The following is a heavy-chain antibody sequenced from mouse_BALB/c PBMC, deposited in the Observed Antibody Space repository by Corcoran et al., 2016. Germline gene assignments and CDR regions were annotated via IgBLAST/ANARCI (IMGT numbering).Heavy chain of an antibody. D-gene: IGHD2-1*01. CDR2: INSDGSAI. V-gene: IGHV11-2*02. Sequence: EVQLLDTGGGLVHPGGSRGLSCEGSGFTFSGFWMSWVRQTPGKTLEWIGDINSDGSAINYAPSIKDRFTIFRDNDKSTLYLQMSNVRSEDTATYFCMRYGNYWYFDVWGAGTTVTVSS. CDR1: GFTFSGFW. CDR3: MRYGNYWYFDV. J-gene: IGHJ1*01.